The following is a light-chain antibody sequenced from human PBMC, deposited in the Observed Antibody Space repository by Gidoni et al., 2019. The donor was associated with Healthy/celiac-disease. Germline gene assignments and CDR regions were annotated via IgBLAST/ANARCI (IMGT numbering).Light chain of an antibody. V-gene: IGKV3-11*01. J-gene: IGKJ4*01. Sequence: IVLTPSPATLSLSPGERATLSCRASQSVSSYLAWYRPKPGQAPRLHIYDASNRATGIPARFSGSGSGTDFTLTISSRGPEDFAVYYCQQRSNWPRPLTFXGXTKVEIK. CDR2: DAS. CDR3: QQRSNWPRPLT. CDR1: QSVSSY.